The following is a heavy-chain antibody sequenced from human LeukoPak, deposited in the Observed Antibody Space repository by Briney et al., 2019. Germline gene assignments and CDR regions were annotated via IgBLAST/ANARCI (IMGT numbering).Heavy chain of an antibody. D-gene: IGHD3-10*01. Sequence: GGSLRLSCAASGFTFSSYSMTWVRQAPGKGLEWVSSISTSSHYIYYADSMKGRFTISRDNAKNSLYPQMNSLRAEDTAVYYCARAPYPYGSGSYHYFDYWGQGTLVTVSS. J-gene: IGHJ4*02. CDR1: GFTFSSYS. V-gene: IGHV3-21*01. CDR2: ISTSSHYI. CDR3: ARAPYPYGSGSYHYFDY.